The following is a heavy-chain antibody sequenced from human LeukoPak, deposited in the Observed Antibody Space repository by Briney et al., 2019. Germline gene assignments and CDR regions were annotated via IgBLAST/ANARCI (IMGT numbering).Heavy chain of an antibody. CDR3: ARVASSSKQFDY. CDR1: GGTFSSYA. D-gene: IGHD6-6*01. V-gene: IGHV1-69*05. CDR2: IIPIFGTA. Sequence: GASVKVSCKASGGTFSSYATSWVRQAPGQGLEWMGGIIPIFGTANYAQKFQGRVTITTDESTSTAYMELSSLRSEDTAVYYCARVASSSKQFDYWGQGTLVTVSS. J-gene: IGHJ4*02.